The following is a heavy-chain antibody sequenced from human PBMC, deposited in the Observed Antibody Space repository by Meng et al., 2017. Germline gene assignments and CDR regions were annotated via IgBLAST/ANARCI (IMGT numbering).Heavy chain of an antibody. V-gene: IGHV4-39*07. CDR1: GGSISSSSYY. D-gene: IGHD3-10*01. CDR3: ARDVSGAGSYWDYYYYGMDV. J-gene: IGHJ6*02. CDR2: IYYSGST. Sequence: SETLSLTCTVSGGSISSSSYYWGWIRQPPGKGLEWIGSIYYSGSTYYNPSLKSRVTISVDTSKNQFSLKLSSLTAADTAVYYCARDVSGAGSYWDYYYYGMDVWGQGTTVTVSS.